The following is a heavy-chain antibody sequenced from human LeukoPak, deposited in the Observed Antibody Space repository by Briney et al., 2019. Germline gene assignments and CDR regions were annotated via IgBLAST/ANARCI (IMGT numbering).Heavy chain of an antibody. CDR3: ARDRVGSSWSEFDS. J-gene: IGHJ4*02. V-gene: IGHV3-64*01. D-gene: IGHD6-13*01. CDR1: GFTFSIYA. Sequence: PGGSLRLSCAASGFTFSIYAMHWVRQAPGKGLEYVPAISGNGVSTNYANSVKGRFTMSRDNSKNTLFLQMDSLRAEDTAVYYCARDRVGSSWSEFDSWGQGTLVTVSS. CDR2: ISGNGVST.